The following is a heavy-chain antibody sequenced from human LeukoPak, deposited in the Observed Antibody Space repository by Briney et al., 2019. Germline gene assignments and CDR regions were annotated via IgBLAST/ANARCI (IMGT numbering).Heavy chain of an antibody. CDR2: IYYSGST. V-gene: IGHV4-31*01. Sequence: SETLSLTCTVSGGSISSGGYYWSWIRQHPGKGLEWIGYIYYSGSTYYNPSLKSQVTISVDTSKNQFSLKLSSVTAADTAVYYCARALVVPAAILDYWGQGTLVTVSS. CDR1: GGSISSGGYY. CDR3: ARALVVPAAILDY. D-gene: IGHD2-2*01. J-gene: IGHJ4*02.